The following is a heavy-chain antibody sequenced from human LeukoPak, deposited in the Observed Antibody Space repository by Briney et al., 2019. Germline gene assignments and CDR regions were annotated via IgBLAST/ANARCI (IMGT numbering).Heavy chain of an antibody. CDR1: GFTFSNSA. CDR3: GKCDPSGSYGYYYYYMDV. Sequence: GGSLRLSCAASGFTFSNSAMSWVRQAPGKGLEWVSTLSGSGITTYYVDSVKGRFTISRDNSKNTLYLQMNSLRAEGTAVYYCGKCDPSGSYGYYYYYMDVWGKGTTVTVSS. J-gene: IGHJ6*03. D-gene: IGHD3-10*01. V-gene: IGHV3-23*01. CDR2: LSGSGITT.